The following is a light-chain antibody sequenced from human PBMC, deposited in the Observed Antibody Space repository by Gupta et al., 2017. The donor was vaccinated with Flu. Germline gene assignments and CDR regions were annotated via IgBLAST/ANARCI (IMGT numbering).Light chain of an antibody. CDR2: LVS. V-gene: IGKV2-30*01. CDR3: MQGALWPWA. CDR1: QGLVYSDGNTY. Sequence: VTLGQPASISCRSSQGLVYSDGNTYLHWFQHRPGQSPRRLIYLVSNRASGVPDRFSGSGSGTYFTLRISRVEADDVGVYFCMQGALWPWAFGQGTKLEIK. J-gene: IGKJ1*01.